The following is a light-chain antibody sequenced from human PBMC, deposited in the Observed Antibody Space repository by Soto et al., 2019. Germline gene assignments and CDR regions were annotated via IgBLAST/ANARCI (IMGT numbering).Light chain of an antibody. CDR3: QQYGSSIT. V-gene: IGKV3-20*01. CDR2: GAS. J-gene: IGKJ5*01. CDR1: QSVGSSY. Sequence: EIVLTQSPGTLSLSPGEIATLSCRASQSVGSSYLAWYQQKPGQAPRLLIYGASSRATGIPDRFSGSGSGTDFTLTISRLEPEDFAVYYCQQYGSSITFGQGTRLEIK.